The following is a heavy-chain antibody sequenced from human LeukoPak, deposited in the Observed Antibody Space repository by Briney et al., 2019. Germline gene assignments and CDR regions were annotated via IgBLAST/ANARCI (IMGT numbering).Heavy chain of an antibody. CDR1: GYTFTSYY. D-gene: IGHD6-13*01. CDR2: INPSGGST. V-gene: IGHV1-46*01. Sequence: ASVKVSCKASGYTFTSYYMHWVRQAPGQGLEWMGIINPSGGSTSYAQKFQGRVTMTRDTSTSTVYMELSSLRSEDTAVYYCARGGAAAGSILYYYGMDVWGHGTTVTVSS. CDR3: ARGGAAAGSILYYYGMDV. J-gene: IGHJ6*02.